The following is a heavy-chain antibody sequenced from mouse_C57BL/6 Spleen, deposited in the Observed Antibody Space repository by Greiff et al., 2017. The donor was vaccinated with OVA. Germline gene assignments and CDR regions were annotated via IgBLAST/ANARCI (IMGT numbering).Heavy chain of an antibody. D-gene: IGHD1-1*01. Sequence: QVQLKESGAELARPGASVKLSCKASGYTFTSYGISWVKQRTGQGLEWIGEIYPRSGNTYYNEKFKGKATLTADKSSSTAYMELRSLTSEDSAVYFCGRRADGSSYGAKDYWGQGTSGTVSS. J-gene: IGHJ4*01. CDR1: GYTFTSYG. CDR3: GRRADGSSYGAKDY. V-gene: IGHV1-81*01. CDR2: IYPRSGNT.